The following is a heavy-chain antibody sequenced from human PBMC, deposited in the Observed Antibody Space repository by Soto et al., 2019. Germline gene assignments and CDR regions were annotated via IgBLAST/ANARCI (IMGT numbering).Heavy chain of an antibody. D-gene: IGHD3-22*01. Sequence: SATQSLTCPVSGGSISSYYWSWIRPTPGKGLEWIGYIYYSGSTNYSPSLKSRVTVSVDTSNNQFSLNLHSLTAADTAVYYCARGRYSDSSGFYDAFDSWGQGTMVTVSS. J-gene: IGHJ3*02. CDR2: IYYSGST. CDR3: ARGRYSDSSGFYDAFDS. CDR1: GGSISSYY. V-gene: IGHV4-59*12.